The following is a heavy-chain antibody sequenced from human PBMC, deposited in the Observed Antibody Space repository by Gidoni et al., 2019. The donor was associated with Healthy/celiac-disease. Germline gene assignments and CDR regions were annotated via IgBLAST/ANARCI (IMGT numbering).Heavy chain of an antibody. J-gene: IGHJ4*02. V-gene: IGHV3-9*01. CDR2: ISWNSGSI. D-gene: IGHD4-17*01. Sequence: EVQLVESGGGLVQPGRSLRLSCAASGFTFDDYAMHWVRQAPGKGLGWVSGISWNSGSIGYADSVKGRFTISRDNAKNSLYLQMNSLRAEDTALYYCAKDLAVTPPGGFDYWGQGTLVTVSS. CDR1: GFTFDDYA. CDR3: AKDLAVTPPGGFDY.